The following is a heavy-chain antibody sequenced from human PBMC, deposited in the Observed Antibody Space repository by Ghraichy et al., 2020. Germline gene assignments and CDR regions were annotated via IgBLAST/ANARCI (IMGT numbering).Heavy chain of an antibody. J-gene: IGHJ4*02. CDR3: AREAVAAIDVDY. D-gene: IGHD2-15*01. Sequence: GGSLRLSCAASGFTFSDYWMHWVRQAPGKGLVWVSRINSDGSNIMYADSVKGRFTISRDNAKNTLYLQMNSLRAEDTAVYYCAREAVAAIDVDYWGEGTLVTDSS. CDR1: GFTFSDYW. CDR2: INSDGSNI. V-gene: IGHV3-74*03.